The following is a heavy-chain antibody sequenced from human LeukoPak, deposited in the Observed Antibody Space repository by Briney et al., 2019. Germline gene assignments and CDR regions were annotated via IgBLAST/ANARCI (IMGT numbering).Heavy chain of an antibody. Sequence: ASVKVSCKASGGTFSSYAISWVRQAPGQGLEWMGGIIPIFGTANYAQKFQGRVTITADESTSTAYMELSSLRSKDTAVYYCASTSFRGTWFDYWGQGTLVTVSS. J-gene: IGHJ4*02. V-gene: IGHV1-69*01. CDR3: ASTSFRGTWFDY. D-gene: IGHD2/OR15-2a*01. CDR2: IIPIFGTA. CDR1: GGTFSSYA.